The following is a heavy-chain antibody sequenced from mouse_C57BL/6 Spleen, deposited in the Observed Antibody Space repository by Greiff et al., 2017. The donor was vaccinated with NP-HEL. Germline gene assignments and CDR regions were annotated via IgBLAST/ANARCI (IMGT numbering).Heavy chain of an antibody. CDR1: GYAFSSSW. CDR2: IYPGDGDT. CDR3: ARTLYYGNHDY. D-gene: IGHD2-1*01. Sequence: QVQLQQSGPELVKPGASVKISCKASGYAFSSSWMNWVKQRPGKGLEWIGRIYPGDGDTNYNGKFKGKATLTADKSSSTAYMQLSSLTSEDSAVYFCARTLYYGNHDYWGQGTTLTVSS. J-gene: IGHJ2*01. V-gene: IGHV1-82*01.